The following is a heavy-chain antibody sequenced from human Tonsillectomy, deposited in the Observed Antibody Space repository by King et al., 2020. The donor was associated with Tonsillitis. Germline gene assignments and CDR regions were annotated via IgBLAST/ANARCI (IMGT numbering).Heavy chain of an antibody. J-gene: IGHJ5*02. CDR2: ISGSGGST. D-gene: IGHD3-10*01. V-gene: IGHV3-23*04. Sequence: DVQLVESGGGLVQPGGSLRLSCAASGFTFSSYAMSWVRQAPGKGLEWVSAISGSGGSTYYADSVKGRFTISRDNSKNTLYLQMNSLRAEDTAVSYCAKDASITMVRGHNYFDPWGQGTLVTVSS. CDR1: GFTFSSYA. CDR3: AKDASITMVRGHNYFDP.